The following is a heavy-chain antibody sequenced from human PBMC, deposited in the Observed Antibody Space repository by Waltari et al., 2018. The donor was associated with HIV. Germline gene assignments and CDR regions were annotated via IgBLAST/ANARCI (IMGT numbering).Heavy chain of an antibody. V-gene: IGHV4-4*07. CDR2: VYTSGTT. CDR1: GASISCYY. Sequence: QVQVQESGPGLMKPSETLSLTCTVSGASISCYYWSWIRQPAGRGLEWIGRVYTSGTTNYNPSFASRVTMSVDTSKNQFSLKLSSVTAADTAIYYCAGRNYWGQGLLVTVSS. CDR3: AGRNY. J-gene: IGHJ4*02.